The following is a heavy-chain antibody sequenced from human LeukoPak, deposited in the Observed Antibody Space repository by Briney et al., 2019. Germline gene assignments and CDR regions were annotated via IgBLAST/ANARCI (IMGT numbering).Heavy chain of an antibody. Sequence: GGSLRRSCAASGFTFNSYAMSWVRQAPGKGLEWVSTISGSGGGTYYAGSVKGRFTISRDNSKNTLYLQMDSLRAEDTAVYYCAKDDSSGSYFDYWGQGTLVTVSS. V-gene: IGHV3-23*01. CDR1: GFTFNSYA. CDR2: ISGSGGGT. CDR3: AKDDSSGSYFDY. D-gene: IGHD3-22*01. J-gene: IGHJ4*02.